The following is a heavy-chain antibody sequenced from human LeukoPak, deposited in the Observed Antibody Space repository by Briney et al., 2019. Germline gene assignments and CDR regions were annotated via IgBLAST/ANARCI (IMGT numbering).Heavy chain of an antibody. CDR2: IYYSGST. J-gene: IGHJ4*02. V-gene: IGHV4-59*01. Sequence: PSETLSLTCTVSGGSISSYYWSWIRQPPGKGLEWIGYIYYSGSTNYSPSLKSRVTISVDTSKNQFSLKLSSVTAADTAVYYCARYGLIRGFEYWGQGTLVTVS. D-gene: IGHD3-16*01. CDR3: ARYGLIRGFEY. CDR1: GGSISSYY.